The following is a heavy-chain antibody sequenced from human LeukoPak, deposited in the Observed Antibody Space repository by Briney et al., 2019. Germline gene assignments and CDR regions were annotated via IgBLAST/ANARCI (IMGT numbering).Heavy chain of an antibody. CDR2: ISWNSGSI. V-gene: IGHV3-9*01. CDR1: GFTFDDYA. Sequence: PGRSLRLSCAASGFTFDDYAMHWVRQAPGKGLEWVSGISWNSGSIGYADSVKGRFTISRDNAKNSLYLQMNSLRAEDTAVYYCARGLYSSGWTPVDYWGQGTLVTVSS. J-gene: IGHJ4*02. D-gene: IGHD6-19*01. CDR3: ARGLYSSGWTPVDY.